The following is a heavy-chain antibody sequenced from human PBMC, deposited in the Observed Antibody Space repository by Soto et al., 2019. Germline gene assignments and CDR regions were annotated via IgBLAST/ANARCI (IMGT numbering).Heavy chain of an antibody. J-gene: IGHJ5*02. CDR1: GYIFTNYD. CDR3: TRAYQLLVPNRFDP. D-gene: IGHD2-2*01. CDR2: MNPNSGGT. V-gene: IGHV1-8*01. Sequence: ASVKVSCKASGYIFTNYDINWVRQAPGQGLEWMGWMNPNSGGTGYAQKFQGRVTMTRDTSISTAYMELSSLRSEDTAVYYCTRAYQLLVPNRFDPWGQGTLVTVSS.